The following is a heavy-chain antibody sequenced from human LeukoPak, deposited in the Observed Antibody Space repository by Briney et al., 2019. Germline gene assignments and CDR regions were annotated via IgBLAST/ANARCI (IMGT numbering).Heavy chain of an antibody. CDR3: ARSMSVAPDY. Sequence: GGSLRLSCAASGLTFSSYWMHWVRQAPGKGLEWVSSISSSSSYIYYADSVKGRFTISRDNAKNSLYLQMNSLRAEDTAVYYCARSMSVAPDYWGQGTLVTVSS. D-gene: IGHD6-19*01. CDR2: ISSSSSYI. J-gene: IGHJ4*02. CDR1: GLTFSSYW. V-gene: IGHV3-21*01.